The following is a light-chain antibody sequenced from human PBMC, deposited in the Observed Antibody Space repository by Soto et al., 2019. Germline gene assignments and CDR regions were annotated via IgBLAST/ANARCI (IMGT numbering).Light chain of an antibody. CDR1: QSISND. J-gene: IGKJ3*01. CDR2: AMF. CDR3: QQRHNTPFT. Sequence: DIQMTQSPSSLSASVGDRVTITCRASQSISNDLNWYQHKPGTAPKLLIYAMFIVQSGDPSRFSVSGSGTDFTLTISSLQPQGFATYFCQQRHNTPFTYRPGTEV. V-gene: IGKV1-39*01.